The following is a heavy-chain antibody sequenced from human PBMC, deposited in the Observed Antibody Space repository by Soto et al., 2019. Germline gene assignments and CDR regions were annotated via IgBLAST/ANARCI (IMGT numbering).Heavy chain of an antibody. CDR3: ARHSSGNYNWFGP. CDR1: GYTFNSYG. Sequence: ASVKVSCKASGYTFNSYGISWVRQAPGQGLEWMGWINAYNGNTKYAQKVQGRVIMTTDTSTSTAYMELRSLRSDDTAVYYCARHSSGNYNWFGPWGQGTLVTVSS. D-gene: IGHD6-25*01. J-gene: IGHJ5*02. V-gene: IGHV1-18*01. CDR2: INAYNGNT.